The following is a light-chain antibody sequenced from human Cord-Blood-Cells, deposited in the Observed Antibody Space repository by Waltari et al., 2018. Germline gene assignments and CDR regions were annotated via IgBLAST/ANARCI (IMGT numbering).Light chain of an antibody. Sequence: EIVMTQSPATLSVSPVERATLSCRASPSVSSNLAWYQQKPGQAPRLLIYGASTRATGITARFSGSGSGTEFTLTISSLQSEDFAVYYCQQYNNWPPWTFGQGTKVEIK. CDR2: GAS. CDR1: PSVSSN. V-gene: IGKV3-15*01. J-gene: IGKJ1*01. CDR3: QQYNNWPPWT.